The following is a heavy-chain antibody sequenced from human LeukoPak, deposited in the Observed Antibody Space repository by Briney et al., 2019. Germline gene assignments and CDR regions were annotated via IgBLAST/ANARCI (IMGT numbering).Heavy chain of an antibody. Sequence: GGSLRLSCAASGFTFSSYAMSWVRQAPGKGLEWVSAISGSGGSTYYADSVKGRFTISRDNSKNTLYLQMNSLRAEDTAVYYCATLPEYYYDSSGSLYYFDYWGQGTLVTVSS. J-gene: IGHJ4*02. D-gene: IGHD3-22*01. V-gene: IGHV3-23*01. CDR1: GFTFSSYA. CDR2: ISGSGGST. CDR3: ATLPEYYYDSSGSLYYFDY.